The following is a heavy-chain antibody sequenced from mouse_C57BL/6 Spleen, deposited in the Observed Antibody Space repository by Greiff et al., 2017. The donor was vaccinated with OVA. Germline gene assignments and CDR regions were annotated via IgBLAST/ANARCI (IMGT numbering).Heavy chain of an antibody. J-gene: IGHJ2*01. CDR1: GYTFTSYW. D-gene: IGHD1-1*01. CDR2: IYPSDSET. V-gene: IGHV1-61*01. CDR3: ARAFYGSSFDC. Sequence: QVQLQQPGAELVRPGSSVKLSCKASGYTFTSYWMDWVKQRPGQGLEWIGNIYPSDSETHYNQKFKDKATLTVDKSSSTAYMQLSSLTSEDSAVYYCARAFYGSSFDCWGKGTTLTVSS.